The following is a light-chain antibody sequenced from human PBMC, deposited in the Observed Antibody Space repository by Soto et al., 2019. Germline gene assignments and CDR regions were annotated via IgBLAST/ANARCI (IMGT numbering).Light chain of an antibody. CDR3: QTYDSSLSGSV. V-gene: IGLV1-40*01. Sequence: QSVLTQPPSVSGAPGQRVTISFTGSSSNIGAGYDVHWYQQLPGTAPKLLIYGNDNRPSGVPGRFSGSKSGTSASLTITGLQAEDEADYYCQTYDSSLSGSVFGGGTKLTVL. J-gene: IGLJ2*01. CDR1: SSNIGAGYD. CDR2: GND.